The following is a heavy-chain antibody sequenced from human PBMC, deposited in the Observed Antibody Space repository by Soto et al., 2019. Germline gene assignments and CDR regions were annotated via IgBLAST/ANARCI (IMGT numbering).Heavy chain of an antibody. V-gene: IGHV3-53*02. CDR1: GFTVSGNY. J-gene: IGHJ4*02. CDR3: ARGAVAGSIFYYFDY. Sequence: EVQLVETGGGLLQPGGSLRLSCAASGFTVSGNYMTWVRQAPGKGLEWVSVIFSGYSTYYADSVKGRFTISRDNSKNTLYLQMNSLRAEDTAVYYCARGAVAGSIFYYFDYWGQGALVTVSS. CDR2: IFSGYST. D-gene: IGHD6-19*01.